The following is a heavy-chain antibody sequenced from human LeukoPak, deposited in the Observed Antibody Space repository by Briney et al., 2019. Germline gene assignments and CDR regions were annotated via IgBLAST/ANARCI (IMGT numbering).Heavy chain of an antibody. CDR2: IYSGGST. Sequence: PGGSLRLSCAASGFTVSSNYMSWVRQAPGKGLEWVSIIYSGGSTYYADSVKGRFTISRDNSENTLYLQMNSLRADDTAVYYCAKSDYYGSGSYYKHWGQGTLVTVSS. CDR3: AKSDYYGSGSYYKH. CDR1: GFTVSSNY. V-gene: IGHV3-53*01. J-gene: IGHJ4*02. D-gene: IGHD3-10*01.